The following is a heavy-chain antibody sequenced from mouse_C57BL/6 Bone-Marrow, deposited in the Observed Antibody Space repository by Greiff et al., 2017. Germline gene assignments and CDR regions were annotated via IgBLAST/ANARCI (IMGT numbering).Heavy chain of an antibody. CDR1: GYAFSSSW. CDR2: IYPGDGDT. J-gene: IGHJ4*01. V-gene: IGHV1-82*01. Sequence: QVQLQQSGPELVKPGASVKISCKASGYAFSSSWMNWVKQRPGKGLEWIGRIYPGDGDTNYNGKFKGKATLTADKYSSTAYMHLSSLTSEDSAVYIYAIYSASSYAYAMDYWGQGTSVTVSS. CDR3: AIYSASSYAYAMDY. D-gene: IGHD1-1*01.